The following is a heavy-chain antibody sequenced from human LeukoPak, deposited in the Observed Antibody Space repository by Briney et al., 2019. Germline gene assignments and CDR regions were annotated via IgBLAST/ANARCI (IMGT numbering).Heavy chain of an antibody. D-gene: IGHD3-22*01. CDR3: ARAGTIRGRFSGYYFYRGYYFDY. CDR1: GGSISSGDYY. CDR2: INHRGST. Sequence: PSETLSLTCSVSGGSISSGDYYWSWIRQPPGKGLEWIGEINHRGSTNYNPSLKSRVTISVDTSKNQFSLKLSSVTAADTAVYYCARAGTIRGRFSGYYFYRGYYFDYWGQGTLVTVSS. V-gene: IGHV4-34*01. J-gene: IGHJ4*02.